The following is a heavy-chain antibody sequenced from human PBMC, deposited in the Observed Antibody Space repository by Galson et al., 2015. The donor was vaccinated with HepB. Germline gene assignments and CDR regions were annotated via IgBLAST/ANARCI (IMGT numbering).Heavy chain of an antibody. Sequence: SLRLSCAASGFTFSSYSMNWVRQAPGKGLEWVSSISSSSSYIYYADSVKGRFTISRDNAKNSLYLQMNSLRAEDTAVYYCARDREWIQLSYGMDVWGQGTTVTVSS. V-gene: IGHV3-21*01. J-gene: IGHJ6*02. CDR1: GFTFSSYS. CDR3: ARDREWIQLSYGMDV. CDR2: ISSSSSYI. D-gene: IGHD5-18*01.